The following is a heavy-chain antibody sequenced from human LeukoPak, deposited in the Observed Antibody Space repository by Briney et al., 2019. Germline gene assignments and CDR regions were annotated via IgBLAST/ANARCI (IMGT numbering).Heavy chain of an antibody. J-gene: IGHJ4*02. Sequence: ERSLRLSCAASGFTFSSYAMHWVRQAPGKGLEWVAVISYDGSNKYYADSVKGRFTISRDNSKNTLYLQMNSLRAEDTAVYYCARVGSLDYDILTGYHDYWGQGTLVTVSS. D-gene: IGHD3-9*01. CDR3: ARVGSLDYDILTGYHDY. CDR2: ISYDGSNK. CDR1: GFTFSSYA. V-gene: IGHV3-30-3*01.